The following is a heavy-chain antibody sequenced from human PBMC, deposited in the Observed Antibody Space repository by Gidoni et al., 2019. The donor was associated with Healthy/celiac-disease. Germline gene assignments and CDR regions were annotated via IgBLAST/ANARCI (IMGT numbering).Heavy chain of an antibody. Sequence: EVQLVESGGGLVKPGGSLRLSCAASGFTFSSYSMNWVRQAPGKGLGWVSSISSSSSYIYYADSVKGRFTISRDNAKNSLYLQMNSLRAEDTAVYYCARDREGYSYGAYWGQGTLVTVSS. CDR3: ARDREGYSYGAY. D-gene: IGHD5-18*01. CDR2: ISSSSSYI. CDR1: GFTFSSYS. J-gene: IGHJ4*02. V-gene: IGHV3-21*01.